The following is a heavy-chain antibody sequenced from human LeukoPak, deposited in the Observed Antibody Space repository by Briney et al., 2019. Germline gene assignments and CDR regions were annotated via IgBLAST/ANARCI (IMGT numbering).Heavy chain of an antibody. V-gene: IGHV1-24*01. D-gene: IGHD3-22*01. CDR1: GYTLTELS. CDR2: FDPEDGEI. CDR3: ATANRFTRDSSGYYPDS. J-gene: IGHJ4*02. Sequence: ASVKVSCEVSGYTLTELSTHWVRQAPGKGLEWMGGFDPEDGEIVYAQNFQGRVTMTEGTSTDTAYMELSSPRSEDTAIYYCATANRFTRDSSGYYPDSWGQGTLVTVSS.